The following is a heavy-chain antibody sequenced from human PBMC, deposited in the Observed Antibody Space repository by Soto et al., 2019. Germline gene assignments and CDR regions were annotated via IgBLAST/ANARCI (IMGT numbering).Heavy chain of an antibody. J-gene: IGHJ4*02. Sequence: SGPTLVNPTETLTLTCTVSGFSLSNARMGVSWIRQPPGKALEWLAHIFSNDEKSYSTSLKSRLTISKDTSKSQVVLTMTSMDPVDTATYYCARIGYDILTGYSSGGFDYWGQGTLVTVSS. CDR3: ARIGYDILTGYSSGGFDY. CDR2: IFSNDEK. CDR1: GFSLSNARMG. V-gene: IGHV2-26*01. D-gene: IGHD3-9*01.